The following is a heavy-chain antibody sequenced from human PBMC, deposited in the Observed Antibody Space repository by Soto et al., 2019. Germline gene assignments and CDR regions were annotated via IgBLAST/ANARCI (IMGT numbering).Heavy chain of an antibody. CDR1: GYTFTSYA. CDR2: INAGNGNT. J-gene: IGHJ3*02. V-gene: IGHV1-3*01. Sequence: ASVKVSCKASGYTFTSYAMHWVRQAPGQRLEWMGWINAGNGNTKYSQKFQGRVTITRDTSASTAYMELSSLRSEDTAVYYCARDDLSGLTGESIGAFDIWGQGTMVTVSS. CDR3: ARDDLSGLTGESIGAFDI. D-gene: IGHD7-27*01.